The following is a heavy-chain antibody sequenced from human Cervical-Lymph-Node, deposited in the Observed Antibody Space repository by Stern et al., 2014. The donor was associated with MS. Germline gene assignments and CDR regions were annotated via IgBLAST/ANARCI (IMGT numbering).Heavy chain of an antibody. CDR3: ARDSIAARPGWFDP. V-gene: IGHV1-18*01. CDR1: GYTFTTYG. Sequence: QVQLMQSGAEVKKSGASVKVSCKASGYTFTTYGINWVRQAPGQGLEWMGWISAYNGNTKYAQQFQGRVTMTTDTSTSTAYMDLRSLRSDDTAVYYCARDSIAARPGWFDPWGQGTLVTVSS. J-gene: IGHJ5*02. CDR2: ISAYNGNT. D-gene: IGHD6-6*01.